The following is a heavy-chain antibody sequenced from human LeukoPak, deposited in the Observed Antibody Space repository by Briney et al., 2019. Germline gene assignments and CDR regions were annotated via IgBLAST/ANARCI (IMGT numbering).Heavy chain of an antibody. CDR3: ARDPNYYDSI. D-gene: IGHD3-22*01. CDR1: GFTFRSYT. CDR2: ISSRSSYK. J-gene: IGHJ4*02. V-gene: IGHV3-21*01. Sequence: GGSLRLSCAAPGFTFRSYTMNWVRQAPGKGLEWVSSISSRSSYKYYADSVKGRFTISRDNAKNSLYLQMNSLRAEDTAVYYCARDPNYYDSIWGQGTLVTVSS.